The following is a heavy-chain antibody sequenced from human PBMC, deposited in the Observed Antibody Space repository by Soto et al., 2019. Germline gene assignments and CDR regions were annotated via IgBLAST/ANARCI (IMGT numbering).Heavy chain of an antibody. D-gene: IGHD2-15*01. V-gene: IGHV1-69*02. CDR2: ILPILGIA. Sequence: SVKVSCKASGGTFTSYTISWVRQAPGQGLEWMGRILPILGIANYAQKFQGRVTITADKSTSTAYMELSSLRSEDTAVYYCARSIGYCSGGSCSYFDYWGQGTLVTVSS. CDR3: ARSIGYCSGGSCSYFDY. CDR1: GGTFTSYT. J-gene: IGHJ4*02.